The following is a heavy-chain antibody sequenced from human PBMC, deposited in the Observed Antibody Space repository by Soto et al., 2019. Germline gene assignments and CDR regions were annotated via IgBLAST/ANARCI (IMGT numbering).Heavy chain of an antibody. V-gene: IGHV4-31*03. D-gene: IGHD6-13*01. CDR2: IYYSGST. J-gene: IGHJ5*02. Sequence: PSETLSLTCTVSGGSISSGGYYWSWIRQHPGKGLEWIGYIYYSGSTYYNPSLKSRVTISVDTSKNQFSLKLSSVTAADTAVYYCARSPGIAAAGSYNWFDPWGQGTLVTVSS. CDR3: ARSPGIAAAGSYNWFDP. CDR1: GGSISSGGYY.